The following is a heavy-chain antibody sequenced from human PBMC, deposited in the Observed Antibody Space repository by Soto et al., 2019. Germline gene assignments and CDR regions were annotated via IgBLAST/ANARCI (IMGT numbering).Heavy chain of an antibody. D-gene: IGHD2-2*02. Sequence: SETLSLTCAVYCDSISSSNWWSWVRQPPGKGLERIGVIYHSGGSNYNPSLKSRVTISVDKSKNRFALKLSSVAAADTAVYYCARDGSLVVVPAAIRDYSYGTDVRGQCSMVTVS. J-gene: IGHJ6*02. CDR3: ARDGSLVVVPAAIRDYSYGTDV. CDR2: IYHSGGS. CDR1: CDSISSSNW. V-gene: IGHV4-4*02.